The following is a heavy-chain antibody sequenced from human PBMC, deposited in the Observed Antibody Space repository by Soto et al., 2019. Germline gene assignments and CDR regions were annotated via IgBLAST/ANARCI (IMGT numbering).Heavy chain of an antibody. CDR1: GFTFSSYW. CDR3: ARGDRGAFDL. D-gene: IGHD1-26*01. J-gene: IGHJ3*01. Sequence: EVQLLESGGGLVQPGESLRLSCAASGFTFSSYWMHWVRQAPGMGLVWVSRIDSDGSSTTYADSVKGRFTISRDNARNTLYLQMNSLRAEDTAVYDCARGDRGAFDLWGQGTVVTVAS. CDR2: IDSDGSST. V-gene: IGHV3-74*01.